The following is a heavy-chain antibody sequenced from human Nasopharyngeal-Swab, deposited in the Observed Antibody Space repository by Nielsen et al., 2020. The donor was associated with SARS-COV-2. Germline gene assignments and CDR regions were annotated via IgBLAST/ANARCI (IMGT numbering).Heavy chain of an antibody. J-gene: IGHJ6*02. Sequence: SETLSLTCAVSGGSISSDYWSWIRQPPGKGLEWIGYIYYSGRTKYNPSLKSRVSISVDTSKNQFSLKLSSVTAADTAVYYCARNPPGYYDFIHYGVDVWGQGTTVTVSS. V-gene: IGHV4-59*12. CDR2: IYYSGRT. D-gene: IGHD3-3*01. CDR3: ARNPPGYYDFIHYGVDV. CDR1: GGSISSDY.